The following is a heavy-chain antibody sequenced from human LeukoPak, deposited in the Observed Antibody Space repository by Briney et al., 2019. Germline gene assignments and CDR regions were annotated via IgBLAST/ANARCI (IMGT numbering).Heavy chain of an antibody. CDR1: GFTPSSYS. CDR2: ISSSSSYI. Sequence: GGSLRLSCAASGFTPSSYSMNWVRQAPGKGLEWVSSISSSSSYIYYADSVKGRFTISRDNAKNSLYLQMNSLRAEDTAVYYCAREEDGDYVRSDYWGQGTLVTVSS. CDR3: AREEDGDYVRSDY. V-gene: IGHV3-21*01. D-gene: IGHD4-17*01. J-gene: IGHJ4*02.